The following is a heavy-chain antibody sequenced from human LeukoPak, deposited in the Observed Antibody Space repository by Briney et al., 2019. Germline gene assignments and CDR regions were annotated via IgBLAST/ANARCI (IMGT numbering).Heavy chain of an antibody. CDR2: IQNDGSNT. CDR3: AKDSRWLQSQLPPELDY. J-gene: IGHJ4*02. V-gene: IGHV3-30*02. CDR1: GFTFSSYN. Sequence: GGSLRLSCATSGFTFSSYNMHWVRQAPGKGLEWVAFIQNDGSNTYYADSVKGRFTIPRDNSKNTLYLQMNSLRAEDTAVYYCAKDSRWLQSQLPPELDYWGQGTLVTVSS. D-gene: IGHD5-24*01.